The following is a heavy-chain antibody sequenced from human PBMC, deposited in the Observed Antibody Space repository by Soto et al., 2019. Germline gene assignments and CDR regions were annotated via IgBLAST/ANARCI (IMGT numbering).Heavy chain of an antibody. Sequence: GGSLRLSCAASGFTFSSYAMHWVRQAPGKGLEWVAVISYDGSNKYYADSVKGRFTISRDNSKNTLYLQMNSLRAEDTAVYYCARDADYDSSGYYYFDAFDIWGQGTMVTVSS. CDR2: ISYDGSNK. CDR3: ARDADYDSSGYYYFDAFDI. D-gene: IGHD3-22*01. J-gene: IGHJ3*02. CDR1: GFTFSSYA. V-gene: IGHV3-30-3*01.